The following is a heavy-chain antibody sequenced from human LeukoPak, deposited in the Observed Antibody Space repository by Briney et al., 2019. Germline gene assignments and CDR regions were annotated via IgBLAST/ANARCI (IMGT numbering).Heavy chain of an antibody. J-gene: IGHJ4*02. CDR3: AKGLRAQQWLSFDY. V-gene: IGHV3-23*01. D-gene: IGHD5-18*01. CDR1: GLTFSSHA. Sequence: GGSLRLSCGASGLTFSSHAMSWVRQAPGKGLEWVSAISGSGGYTYYADSVKGRFTISRDNSKNTLYLQMNSLRAEDTAAYYCAKGLRAQQWLSFDYWGQGTLVTVSS. CDR2: ISGSGGYT.